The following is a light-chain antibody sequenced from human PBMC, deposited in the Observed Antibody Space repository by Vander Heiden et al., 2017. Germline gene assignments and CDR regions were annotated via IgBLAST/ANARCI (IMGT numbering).Light chain of an antibody. Sequence: EIVLTQSPGTLSLSPGERATLSCRASQSVRSIWFAWYQQKPGQPPRLLIYGASSSVTGIPDTFSGSGSGTDFTLTISRLEPEDFAVYYCHQVSSTYITFGGGTKVEIK. CDR3: HQVSSTYIT. V-gene: IGKV3-20*01. CDR2: GAS. J-gene: IGKJ4*01. CDR1: QSVRSIW.